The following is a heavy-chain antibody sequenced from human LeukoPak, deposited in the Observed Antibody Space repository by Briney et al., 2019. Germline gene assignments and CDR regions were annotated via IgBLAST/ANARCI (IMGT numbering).Heavy chain of an antibody. CDR2: ISAYNGYT. CDR1: GYTFTNYG. D-gene: IGHD1-26*01. J-gene: IGHJ4*02. CDR3: ATIVGATG. Sequence: ASVKVSCKASGYTFTNYGVSWVRQAPGQGLEWMGWISAYNGYTNYAQKFQFRVTMTRNTSISTAYMELSSLRSEDTAVYYCATIVGATGWGQGTLVTDSS. V-gene: IGHV1-18*01.